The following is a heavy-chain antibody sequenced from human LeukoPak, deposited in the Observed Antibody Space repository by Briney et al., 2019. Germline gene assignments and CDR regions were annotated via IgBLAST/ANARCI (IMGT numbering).Heavy chain of an antibody. D-gene: IGHD1-14*01. J-gene: IGHJ4*02. V-gene: IGHV3-23*01. Sequence: PGGSLRLSCAASGFTFSNYAMNWVRQAPGKGLEWVSAISGSSGNTYYADSVKGRFTISRDNSKNTLYLQMNSLRAKDTALYYCAKPAKTDYTDYWGQGTLVTVSS. CDR1: GFTFSNYA. CDR2: ISGSSGNT. CDR3: AKPAKTDYTDY.